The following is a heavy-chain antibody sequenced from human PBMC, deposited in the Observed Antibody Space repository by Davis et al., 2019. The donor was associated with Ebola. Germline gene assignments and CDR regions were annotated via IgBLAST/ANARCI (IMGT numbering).Heavy chain of an antibody. D-gene: IGHD5-18*01. V-gene: IGHV3-74*01. Sequence: GESLKISCAASGFTFRSYYMHWVRQVSGKGLVWVSGIDPDGSVISYADSVKGRFTISRDNAKDTVYLQMNSLRAEDTALYYCAKEDTALNVGGMDVWGQGTTVTVSS. CDR1: GFTFRSYY. CDR3: AKEDTALNVGGMDV. CDR2: IDPDGSVI. J-gene: IGHJ6*02.